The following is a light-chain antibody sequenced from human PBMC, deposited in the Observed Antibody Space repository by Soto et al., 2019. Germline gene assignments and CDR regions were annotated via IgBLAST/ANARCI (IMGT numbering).Light chain of an antibody. CDR2: DVS. J-gene: IGLJ2*01. CDR1: SSDVGGYNY. V-gene: IGLV2-14*01. Sequence: QSVLTQPASVSGSPGQSITISCTGTSSDVGGYNYVSWYQQHSGKAPKLMIYDVSNRPSGVSNRFSGSKSGNTASLTISGIQAEDEADSYCIAYTSSRTLVVFGGGTKATVL. CDR3: IAYTSSRTLVV.